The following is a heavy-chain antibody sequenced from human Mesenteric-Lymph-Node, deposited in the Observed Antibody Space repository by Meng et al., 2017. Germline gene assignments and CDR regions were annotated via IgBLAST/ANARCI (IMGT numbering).Heavy chain of an antibody. Sequence: GESLKISCAASGFSFNSYEVNWVRQTPEKGLECVAYISSSGSALYYADSVKGRFAISRDNAKNSLYLQMNSLRAEDTGVYYCASLAAAYRGYWGQGTLVTVSS. CDR1: GFSFNSYE. D-gene: IGHD6-13*01. V-gene: IGHV3-48*03. J-gene: IGHJ4*02. CDR2: ISSSGSAL. CDR3: ASLAAAYRGY.